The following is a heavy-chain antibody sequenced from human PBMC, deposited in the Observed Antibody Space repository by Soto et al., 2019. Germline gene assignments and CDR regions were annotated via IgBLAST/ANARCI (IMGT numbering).Heavy chain of an antibody. J-gene: IGHJ6*02. Sequence: QVQLVQSGAEVKKPGSSMKVSYKASGGTFTSYAISWVRQAPGQGLEWVGGIIPIFGTADYAQKFQGRVTITADESTSTAYMELSSLRSEDTAVYYCATMKGGYQSYYYGMDVWGQGTTVTVSS. CDR3: ATMKGGYQSYYYGMDV. CDR1: GGTFTSYA. V-gene: IGHV1-69*12. CDR2: IIPIFGTA. D-gene: IGHD3-16*02.